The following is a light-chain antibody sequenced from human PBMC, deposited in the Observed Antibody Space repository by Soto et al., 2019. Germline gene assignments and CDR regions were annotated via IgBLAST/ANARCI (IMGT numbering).Light chain of an antibody. CDR1: QSVSGN. CDR3: QQYNNWPPIT. V-gene: IGKV3-15*01. CDR2: AAS. Sequence: EIVMTQSPATLSVSPGERATLSCRASQSVSGNLAWYQQKPGQAPRLLIYAASTRATGIPARCSGSGSGTEFTLTISSLQFEDFAVYYCQQYNNWPPITFGPGTKVDIK. J-gene: IGKJ3*01.